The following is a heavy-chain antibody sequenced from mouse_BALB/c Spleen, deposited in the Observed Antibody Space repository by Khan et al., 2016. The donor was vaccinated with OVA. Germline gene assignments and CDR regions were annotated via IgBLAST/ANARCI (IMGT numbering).Heavy chain of an antibody. D-gene: IGHD2-12*01. CDR2: VNPSNGDT. J-gene: IGHJ3*01. CDR1: GYSFTAYY. Sequence: VQLKESGPDLVKPGASVKISCKASGYSFTAYYMHWVKESPGKTLECIGSVNPSNGDTTYNQKFRGKATLTVDKSSSTAYMELRSLTSADSAVYDCERGYEFLHYWGQGTLVTFSA. V-gene: IGHV1-18*01. CDR3: ERGYEFLHY.